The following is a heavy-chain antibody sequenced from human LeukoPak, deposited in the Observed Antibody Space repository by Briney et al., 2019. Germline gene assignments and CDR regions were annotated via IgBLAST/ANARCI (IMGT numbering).Heavy chain of an antibody. Sequence: SQTLSLTCTVSGGSISSGSYFWSWIRQHPGKDLEWIGYIYYTGSTYYNPSLKSRVAMSLDTSKNQFSLKLSSVTAADTAVYYCARAARGYLYYFDYWGQGTLVTVSS. V-gene: IGHV4-31*03. CDR1: GGSISSGSYF. D-gene: IGHD3-22*01. CDR3: ARAARGYLYYFDY. J-gene: IGHJ4*02. CDR2: IYYTGST.